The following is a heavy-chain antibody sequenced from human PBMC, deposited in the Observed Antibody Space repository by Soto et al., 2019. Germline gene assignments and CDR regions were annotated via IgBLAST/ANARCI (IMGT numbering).Heavy chain of an antibody. D-gene: IGHD3-10*01. Sequence: GASVKVSCKASGYTFTSYGISWVRQAPGQGLEWMGWISAYNGNTNYVQKLQGRVTMTTDTSTSTAYMELRSLRSDDTAIYYCTREGSAPYYYYGMDAWGQGTTVTVSS. CDR2: ISAYNGNT. CDR1: GYTFTSYG. J-gene: IGHJ6*02. CDR3: TREGSAPYYYYGMDA. V-gene: IGHV1-18*01.